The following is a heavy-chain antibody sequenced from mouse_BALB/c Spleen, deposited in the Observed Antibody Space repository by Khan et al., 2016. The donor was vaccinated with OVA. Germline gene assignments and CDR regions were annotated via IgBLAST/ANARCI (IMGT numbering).Heavy chain of an antibody. CDR2: ISTGGHYT. V-gene: IGHV5-6*01. CDR1: GFTFSTYG. J-gene: IGHJ3*01. CDR3: ARLAYYYDSEGFAY. D-gene: IGHD1-1*01. Sequence: EVELVESGGDLVEPGGSLKLSCAASGFTFSTYGMSWVRQTPDKRLEWVATISTGGHYTYYPDSVRGRFTISRDNAKNTLYLQMTSLKSEDTDMFYCARLAYYYDSEGFAYWGQGTLVTVSA.